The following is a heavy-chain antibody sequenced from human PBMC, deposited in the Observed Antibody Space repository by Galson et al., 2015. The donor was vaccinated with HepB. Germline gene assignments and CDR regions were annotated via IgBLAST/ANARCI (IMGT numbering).Heavy chain of an antibody. Sequence: SLRLSCAASGFTFSNAWMNWVRQAPGKGLEWVGRIKSKTDGGRTDYGAPVKGRFTISRDDSKNTLSLQMNSLKTEDTAVYYCATDLRPERWLQLGGADCWGQGTLVSVSS. J-gene: IGHJ4*02. V-gene: IGHV3-15*07. CDR2: IKSKTDGGRT. D-gene: IGHD5-24*01. CDR3: ATDLRPERWLQLGGADC. CDR1: GFTFSNAW.